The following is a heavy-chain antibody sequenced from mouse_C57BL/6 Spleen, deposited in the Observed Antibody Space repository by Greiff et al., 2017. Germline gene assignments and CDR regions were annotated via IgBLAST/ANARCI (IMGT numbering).Heavy chain of an antibody. V-gene: IGHV6-3*01. D-gene: IGHD1-1*01. CDR2: IRLKSDNYAT. CDR3: SNYYGSSYGYFDV. CDR1: GFTFSNYW. Sequence: EVQGVESGGGLVQPGGSMKLSCVASGFTFSNYWMNWVRQSPEKGLEWVAQIRLKSDNYATHYAESVKGRFTISRDDSKSSVYLQMNNLRAEDTGIYYCSNYYGSSYGYFDVWGTGTTVTVSS. J-gene: IGHJ1*03.